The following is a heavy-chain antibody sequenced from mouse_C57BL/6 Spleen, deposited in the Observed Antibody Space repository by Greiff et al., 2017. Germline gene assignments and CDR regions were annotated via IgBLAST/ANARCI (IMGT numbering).Heavy chain of an antibody. J-gene: IGHJ2*01. D-gene: IGHD1-1*01. V-gene: IGHV1-15*01. CDR3: TRNHGSSLGY. CDR1: GYTFTDYE. CDR2: IDPETGGT. Sequence: VQLQQSGAELVRPGASVTLSCKASGYTFTDYEMHWVKQTPVHGLEWIGAIDPETGGTAYNQKFKGKAILTADKSSSTAYMELRSLTSEDSAVYYCTRNHGSSLGYWGQGTTLTVSS.